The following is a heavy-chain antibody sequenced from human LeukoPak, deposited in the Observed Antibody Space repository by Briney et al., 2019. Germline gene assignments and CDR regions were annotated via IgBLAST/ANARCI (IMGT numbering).Heavy chain of an antibody. CDR2: IYPNSGGT. V-gene: IGHV1-2*02. CDR3: ARDRRDRDSSGRDAFDI. CDR1: GYTFTGYY. Sequence: ASVKVSCKASGYTFTGYYMHWVRQAPGQGLEWMGWIYPNSGGTNYAQKFQGRVTMTRDTSISTAYMELSSLRSEDTAVYYCARDRRDRDSSGRDAFDIWGQGTMVTVSS. J-gene: IGHJ3*02. D-gene: IGHD3-22*01.